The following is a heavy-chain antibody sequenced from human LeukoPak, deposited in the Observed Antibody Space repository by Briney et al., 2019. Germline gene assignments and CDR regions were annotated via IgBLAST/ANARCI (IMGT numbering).Heavy chain of an antibody. V-gene: IGHV1-46*01. CDR1: EYTFTNYY. CDR3: ATNSRTLRDAFDI. D-gene: IGHD2/OR15-2a*01. Sequence: ASVKVSCKAFEYTFTNYYMHWVRQAPGQGLEWMGIINPSGGSTSYAQKFQGRVTMTRDTSTNTVYMELSSLRSEDTAVYYCATNSRTLRDAFDIWGQGTMVTVSS. J-gene: IGHJ3*02. CDR2: INPSGGST.